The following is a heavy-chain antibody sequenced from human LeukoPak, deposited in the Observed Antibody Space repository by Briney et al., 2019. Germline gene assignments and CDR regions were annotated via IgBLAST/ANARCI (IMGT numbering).Heavy chain of an antibody. J-gene: IGHJ4*02. CDR3: ATISNVQYSSSSADY. V-gene: IGHV4-34*01. CDR2: INHSGST. CDR1: GGSFSGYY. D-gene: IGHD6-6*01. Sequence: PSETLSLTCAVYGGSFSGYYWSWIRQPPGKGLEWIGEINHSGSTNYNPSLKSRVTISVDTSKNQFSLKLSSVTAADTAVYYCATISNVQYSSSSADYWGQGTLVTVSS.